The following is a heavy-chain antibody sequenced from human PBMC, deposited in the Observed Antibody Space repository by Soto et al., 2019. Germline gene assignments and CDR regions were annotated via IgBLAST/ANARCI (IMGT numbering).Heavy chain of an antibody. J-gene: IGHJ4*02. Sequence: PGESLKISFKGSGYSFTSYLICWVRQMPGKGLEWMGIIYPGDSDTRYSPSFQGQVTISAEKSISTAYLQWSSLKASDTAMYYCARSIAVAGTPFDYFGQGTLVTFSS. CDR2: IYPGDSDT. CDR3: ARSIAVAGTPFDY. CDR1: GYSFTSYL. D-gene: IGHD6-19*01. V-gene: IGHV5-51*01.